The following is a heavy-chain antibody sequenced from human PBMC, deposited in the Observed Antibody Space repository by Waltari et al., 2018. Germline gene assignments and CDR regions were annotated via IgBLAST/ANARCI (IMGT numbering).Heavy chain of an antibody. CDR1: GYTFTDYY. J-gene: IGHJ4*02. CDR2: VDPEDGET. V-gene: IGHV1-69-2*01. D-gene: IGHD6-6*01. Sequence: EVQLVQSGAEVKKPGATVKISCKVSGYTFTDYYMHWVPPAPGKGLEWMGLVDPEDGETIYAEKFQGRVTITADTSTDTAYMELSSLRSEDTAVYYCATVPSQQLVGQSDYFDYWGQGTLVTVSS. CDR3: ATVPSQQLVGQSDYFDY.